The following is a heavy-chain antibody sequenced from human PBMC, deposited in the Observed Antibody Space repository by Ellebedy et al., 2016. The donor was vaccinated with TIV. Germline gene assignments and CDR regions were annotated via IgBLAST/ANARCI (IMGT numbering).Heavy chain of an antibody. CDR2: IYSAGNT. D-gene: IGHD1-26*01. V-gene: IGHV3-53*01. Sequence: GGSLRLSCVVSGFSISSNYMSWARQAPGKGLEWVSIIYSAGNTYYGDSAKGRFTISRDTSKNTLYLQLNSLRGEDTAVYYCARVDLGLAFHYWGRGALVTVSS. J-gene: IGHJ4*02. CDR3: ARVDLGLAFHY. CDR1: GFSISSNY.